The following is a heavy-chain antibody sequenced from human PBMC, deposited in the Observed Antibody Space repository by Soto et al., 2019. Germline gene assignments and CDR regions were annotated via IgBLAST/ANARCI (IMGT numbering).Heavy chain of an antibody. D-gene: IGHD3-10*01. Sequence: QVQLVQSGAEVKKPGASVRVSCKSSGYTFTAYCVQWVRQAPGQGLQWMGWINVNSGDIKYAQAFQGSVTLTRDKSISTVYMELTRLTPDDTAVYYCASDMDYYYGSGTGNGHGVCGQGTTVTV. CDR2: INVNSGDI. CDR3: ASDMDYYYGSGTGNGHGV. V-gene: IGHV1-2*02. J-gene: IGHJ6*02. CDR1: GYTFTAYC.